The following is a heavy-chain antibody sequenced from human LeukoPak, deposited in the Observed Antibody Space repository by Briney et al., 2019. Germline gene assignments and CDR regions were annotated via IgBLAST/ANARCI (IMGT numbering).Heavy chain of an antibody. D-gene: IGHD2-2*02. CDR1: GFTFGDYA. CDR3: TRVRMDIVVVPAAILFDY. CDR2: IRSKAYGGTT. Sequence: GGSLRLSCTASGFTFGDYAMSWFRQAPGKGLEWVGFIRSKAYGGTTEYAASVKGRFTISRDDSKSIAYLQMNSLKTEDTAVYYCTRVRMDIVVVPAAILFDYWGQGTLVTVSS. V-gene: IGHV3-49*03. J-gene: IGHJ4*02.